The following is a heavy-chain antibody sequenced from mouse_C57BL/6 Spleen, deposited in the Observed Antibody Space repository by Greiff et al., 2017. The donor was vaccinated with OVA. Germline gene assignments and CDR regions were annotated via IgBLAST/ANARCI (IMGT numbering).Heavy chain of an antibody. Sequence: EVKLMESGEGLVKPGGSLKLSCAASGFTFSSYAMSWVRQTPEKRLEWVAYISSGGDYIYYADTVKGRFTISRDNARNTLYLQMSSLKSEDTAMYYCTRGEDYYGSPFDYWGQGTTLTVSS. CDR2: ISSGGDYI. CDR1: GFTFSSYA. J-gene: IGHJ2*01. CDR3: TRGEDYYGSPFDY. D-gene: IGHD1-1*01. V-gene: IGHV5-9-1*02.